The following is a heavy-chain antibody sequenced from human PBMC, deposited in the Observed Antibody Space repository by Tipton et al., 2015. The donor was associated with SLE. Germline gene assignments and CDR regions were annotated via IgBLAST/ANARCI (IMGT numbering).Heavy chain of an antibody. CDR2: ISGSGGST. D-gene: IGHD3-10*01. CDR1: GFTFSSYA. CDR3: ARDWFSGYYYGMDV. V-gene: IGHV3-23*01. J-gene: IGHJ6*02. Sequence: SLRLSCAASGFTFSSYAMSWVRQAPGKGLEWVSAISGSGGSTYYADSVKGRFTISRDNSKNTLYLQMNSLRAEDTAVYYCARDWFSGYYYGMDVWGQGTTVTVSS.